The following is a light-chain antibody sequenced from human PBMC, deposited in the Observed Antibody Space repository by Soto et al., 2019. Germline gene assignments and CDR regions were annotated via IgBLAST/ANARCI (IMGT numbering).Light chain of an antibody. J-gene: IGKJ1*01. Sequence: EVVMTQSPATLSVSPGERVTLSCRASQSISSYLAWYQQKPGQAPRLLIYGASTRAAGIPARFSGGGSTTEFTLTISSLQSKDLAVYYCQQYNHWPRTFGQGTKVDIK. CDR2: GAS. CDR1: QSISSY. V-gene: IGKV3-15*01. CDR3: QQYNHWPRT.